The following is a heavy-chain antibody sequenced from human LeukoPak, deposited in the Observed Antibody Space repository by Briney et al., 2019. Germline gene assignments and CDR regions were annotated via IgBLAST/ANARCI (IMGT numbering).Heavy chain of an antibody. CDR3: ARFAAAGTAAIDY. V-gene: IGHV1-3*01. Sequence: ASVKVSCKASGGTFSSYAISWVRQAPGQRLEWMGWINAGNGNTKYSQKFQGRVTITRDTSASTAYMELSSLRSEDTAVYYCARFAAAGTAAIDYWGQGTLVTVSS. CDR1: GGTFSSYA. D-gene: IGHD6-13*01. CDR2: INAGNGNT. J-gene: IGHJ4*02.